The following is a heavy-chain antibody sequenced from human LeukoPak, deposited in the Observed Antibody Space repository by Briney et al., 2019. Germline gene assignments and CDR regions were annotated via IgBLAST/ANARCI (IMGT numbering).Heavy chain of an antibody. CDR3: VREATVTADSAFGY. Sequence: PGGSLTLSCVASGFPFSRYAMHWLRQTRGKGLEYVSGINSNGGCTHYANSVKGRFTISRDNSKHTLYLQMGSLRTEHMAVYYCVREATVTADSAFGYWGQGTLVIVSS. V-gene: IGHV3-64*01. CDR1: GFPFSRYA. J-gene: IGHJ4*02. CDR2: INSNGGCT. D-gene: IGHD4-17*01.